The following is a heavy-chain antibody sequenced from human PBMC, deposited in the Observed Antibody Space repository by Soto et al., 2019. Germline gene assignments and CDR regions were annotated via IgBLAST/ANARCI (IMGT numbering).Heavy chain of an antibody. V-gene: IGHV3-23*01. D-gene: IGHD2-15*01. Sequence: GGSLRLSCAASGFTFSTYAMIWVRQAPGKGLEWVSVITGSGGSTYYADSVKGRFTISRDNSKNTLYLQMNSLRAEDTAVYYCAKDGESYCSGASCHFDYWGQGT. CDR3: AKDGESYCSGASCHFDY. J-gene: IGHJ4*02. CDR1: GFTFSTYA. CDR2: ITGSGGST.